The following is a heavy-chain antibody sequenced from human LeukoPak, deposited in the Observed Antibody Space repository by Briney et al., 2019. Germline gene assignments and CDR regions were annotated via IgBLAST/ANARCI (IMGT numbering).Heavy chain of an antibody. D-gene: IGHD1-26*01. CDR3: ARLPVSQRGFDF. CDR1: GFTFSSYA. J-gene: IGHJ4*02. V-gene: IGHV3-30*04. Sequence: GGSLRLSCAASGFTFSSYAMHWVRQAPGKGLEWVAVISYDGSNKYYADSVKGRFTISRDNSKNTLYLQMNSLRAEDTAVYHCARLPVSQRGFDFWGQGSLVTVSS. CDR2: ISYDGSNK.